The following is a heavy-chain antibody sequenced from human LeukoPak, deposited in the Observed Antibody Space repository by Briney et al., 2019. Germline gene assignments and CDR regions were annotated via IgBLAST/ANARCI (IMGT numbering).Heavy chain of an antibody. CDR2: IHYSGRT. J-gene: IGHJ4*02. CDR3: ARLPVYSSGWQADF. CDR1: GGSISSSSYY. Sequence: SETLSLTCTVSGGSISSSSYYRGWIRQPPGKGLEWIGMIHYSGRTYYNTSLMSRVTISVDTSKDQFSLKLTSVSAADTAVYYCARLPVYSSGWQADFWGQGTLVTVSS. D-gene: IGHD6-19*01. V-gene: IGHV4-39*01.